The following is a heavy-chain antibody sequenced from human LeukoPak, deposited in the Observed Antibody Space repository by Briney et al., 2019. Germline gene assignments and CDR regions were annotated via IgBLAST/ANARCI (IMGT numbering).Heavy chain of an antibody. CDR2: IIPIFGTA. V-gene: IGHV1-69*13. J-gene: IGHJ4*02. CDR3: AKDGAAYGYFDY. D-gene: IGHD2-21*01. Sequence: GASVKVSCKASGGTFSSYAISWVRQAPGQGLEWMGGIIPIFGTANYAQKFQGRVTITADESTSTAYMELSSLRSEDTAVYYCAKDGAAYGYFDYWGQGTLVTVSS. CDR1: GGTFSSYA.